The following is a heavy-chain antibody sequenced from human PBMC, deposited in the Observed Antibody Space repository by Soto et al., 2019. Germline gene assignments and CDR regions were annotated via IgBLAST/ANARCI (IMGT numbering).Heavy chain of an antibody. V-gene: IGHV4-61*01. CDR2: IYYDGGT. CDR1: GDSVISATYY. Sequence: SETLSLTCTVSGDSVISATYYWSWIRQPPGKGLEWIGYIYYDGGTTYNSSLKSRVTISTDTSRSQLSLQLTSATPADTAVYYCARVLPGIAAAYDAFDVWGQGTMVIVSS. J-gene: IGHJ3*01. D-gene: IGHD6-13*01. CDR3: ARVLPGIAAAYDAFDV.